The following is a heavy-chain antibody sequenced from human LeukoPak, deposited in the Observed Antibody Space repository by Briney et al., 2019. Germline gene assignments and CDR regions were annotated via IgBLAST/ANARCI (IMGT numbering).Heavy chain of an antibody. D-gene: IGHD1-1*01. J-gene: IGHJ4*02. CDR3: ARSGPWLERRSGKLGY. V-gene: IGHV4-31*03. CDR2: IYYSGST. Sequence: TLSLTCTVSGGSISSGGYYWSWIRQHPGKGLECIGYIYYSGSTYYNPSLKSRVTISVDTSKNQFSLNLSSVTAADTAVYYCARSGPWLERRSGKLGYWGQGTLVSVSS. CDR1: GGSISSGGYY.